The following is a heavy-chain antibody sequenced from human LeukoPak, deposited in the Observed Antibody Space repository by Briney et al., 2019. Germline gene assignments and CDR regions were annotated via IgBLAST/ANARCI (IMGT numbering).Heavy chain of an antibody. V-gene: IGHV3-7*03. CDR1: GFTFSNYW. J-gene: IGHJ4*02. D-gene: IGHD2-2*01. Sequence: GGSLRLSCAASGFTFSNYWMSWVRQAPGKGLEWVANIQQEGSEKYYVDSVKGRFTISRDNAKNSLYLQMNSLRAEDTAVYYCARDLHIVVVPTTPGFWGQGTLVTVSS. CDR2: IQQEGSEK. CDR3: ARDLHIVVVPTTPGF.